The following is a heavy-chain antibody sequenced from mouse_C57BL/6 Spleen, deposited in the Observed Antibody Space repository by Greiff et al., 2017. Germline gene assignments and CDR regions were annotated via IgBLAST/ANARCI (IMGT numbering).Heavy chain of an antibody. CDR1: GYTFTSYW. J-gene: IGHJ4*01. D-gene: IGHD2-5*01. CDR2: IHPNSGST. V-gene: IGHV1-64*01. CDR3: AREDSNTYAMDY. Sequence: VQLQQPGAELVKPGASVKLSCKASGYTFTSYWMHWVKQRPGQGLEWIGMIHPNSGSTNYNEKFKSKATLTVDKSSSTAYMQLSSLTSEDSAVYYCAREDSNTYAMDYWGQGTSVTVSS.